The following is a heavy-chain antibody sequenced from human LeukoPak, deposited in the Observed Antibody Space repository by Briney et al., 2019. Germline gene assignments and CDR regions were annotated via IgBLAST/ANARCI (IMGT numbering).Heavy chain of an antibody. CDR1: GGSISSYY. CDR2: IYYSGST. D-gene: IGHD3-10*01. V-gene: IGHV4-59*08. Sequence: SETLSLTCTVSGGSISSYYRSWIRQPPGKGLEWTWYIYYSGSTNYNPSLKSRVTISVDTSRYQFSLKLSSVTAADTAVYYCARQDVSITPHSSLFDCWGQGSLVTVS. J-gene: IGHJ4*02. CDR3: ARQDVSITPHSSLFDC.